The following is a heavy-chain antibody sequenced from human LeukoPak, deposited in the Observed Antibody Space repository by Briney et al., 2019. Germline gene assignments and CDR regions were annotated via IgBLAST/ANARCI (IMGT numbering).Heavy chain of an antibody. CDR3: AKPSLYSSSPDAFDI. CDR1: GFTFSGYA. CDR2: ISGSGGST. J-gene: IGHJ3*02. D-gene: IGHD6-6*01. Sequence: GGSLRLSCAASGFTFSGYAMSWVRQAPGKGLEWVSAISGSGGSTYYADSVKGRFTISRDNSKNTLYLQMNSLRAEDTAVYYCAKPSLYSSSPDAFDIWGQGTMVTVSS. V-gene: IGHV3-23*01.